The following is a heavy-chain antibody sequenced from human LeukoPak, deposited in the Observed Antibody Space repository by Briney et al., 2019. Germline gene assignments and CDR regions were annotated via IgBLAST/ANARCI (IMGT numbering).Heavy chain of an antibody. D-gene: IGHD6-19*01. J-gene: IGHJ4*02. CDR1: GGSISSYY. Sequence: PSETLSLTCTVSGGSISSYYWSWIRQPPGKGLEWIGYIYYSGSTNYNPSLKSRVTISVDTSKNQFSLKLSSVTAADTAVYYCARAEAVAGTDYWGQGTLVTVSS. CDR3: ARAEAVAGTDY. V-gene: IGHV4-59*12. CDR2: IYYSGST.